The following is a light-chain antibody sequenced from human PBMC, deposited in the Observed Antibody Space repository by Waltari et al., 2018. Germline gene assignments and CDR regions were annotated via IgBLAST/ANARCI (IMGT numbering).Light chain of an antibody. CDR2: GVN. V-gene: IGLV2-14*01. Sequence: QSALTQPASVSGSPGQSITISCTGSSSDVGGYNYVSWYQQHPGKAPNLMIYGVNNRPSGVAIRFSGSKSGNTASLTISGLQAEDEADYYCSSYTEGVSHVFGPGTKVTVL. CDR3: SSYTEGVSHV. J-gene: IGLJ1*01. CDR1: SSDVGGYNY.